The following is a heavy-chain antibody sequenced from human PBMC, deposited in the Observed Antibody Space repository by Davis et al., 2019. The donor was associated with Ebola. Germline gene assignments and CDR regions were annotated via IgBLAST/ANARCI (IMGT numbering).Heavy chain of an antibody. D-gene: IGHD5-24*01. Sequence: ASLQIFCCTSSDFFTNFYAHCMPEAAAPGREWLVMRTPSGGSTAYERKFHGRVTMTRDTSMDTAYLELNGLRFDDTAVYYCARGRDLGDAGAYWGQGTLLTVSS. CDR2: RTPSGGST. J-gene: IGHJ4*02. CDR1: SDFFTNFY. V-gene: IGHV1-46*01. CDR3: ARGRDLGDAGAY.